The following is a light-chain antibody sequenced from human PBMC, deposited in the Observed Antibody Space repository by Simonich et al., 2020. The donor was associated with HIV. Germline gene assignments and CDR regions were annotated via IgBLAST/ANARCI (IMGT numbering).Light chain of an antibody. J-gene: IGKJ1*01. CDR1: QSVRSSY. V-gene: IGKV3D-20*01. Sequence: EIVLTQSPGTLSLSPGERATLSCRASQSVRSSYLAWFQQKPGLAPRLLIYDASSRATGIPDRFSGSRSGTDFTLTISRLEPEDFAVYYCQQYGSSPTWTFGQGTKVEIK. CDR3: QQYGSSPTWT. CDR2: DAS.